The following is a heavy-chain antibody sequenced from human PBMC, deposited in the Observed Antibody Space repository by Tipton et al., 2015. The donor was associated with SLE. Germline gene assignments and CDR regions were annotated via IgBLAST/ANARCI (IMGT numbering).Heavy chain of an antibody. J-gene: IGHJ4*02. D-gene: IGHD6-6*01. CDR2: INNDGNSP. CDR1: GFTFSSYW. CDR3: AKDFGAARLDY. V-gene: IGHV3-74*01. Sequence: SLRLSCAASGFTFSSYWMHWVRQVPGKGLVWVSRINNDGNSPTYANFVKGRFTISRGNAKNTLYLQMNSLRAEDTAVYYCAKDFGAARLDYWGQGTLVTVSS.